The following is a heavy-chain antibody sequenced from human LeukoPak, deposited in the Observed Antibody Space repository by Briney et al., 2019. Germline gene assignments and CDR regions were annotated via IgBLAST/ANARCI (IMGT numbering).Heavy chain of an antibody. CDR1: GFRVSSNY. Sequence: PGGSLRLSCAASGFRVSSNYMSWVRQAPGKGLELVSIIYSGNNTYYAASVKARFTLSRDTSKNTVYLQMNNLRAEDTAVYYCARCIAAAFFDSWGQGSLVTVSS. D-gene: IGHD6-13*01. CDR3: ARCIAAAFFDS. J-gene: IGHJ4*02. CDR2: IYSGNNT. V-gene: IGHV3-66*01.